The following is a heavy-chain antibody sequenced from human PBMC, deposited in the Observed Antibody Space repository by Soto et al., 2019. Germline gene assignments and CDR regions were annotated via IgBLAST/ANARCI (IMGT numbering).Heavy chain of an antibody. V-gene: IGHV3-11*05. CDR1: GFTFSDYY. Sequence: QVQLVESGGGLVKPGGSLRLSCAASGFTFSDYYMSWIRQAPGKGLEWVSYISSSSSYTNYADSVKGRFTISRDNAKNSLDLQRNSLRAEDTAVYYCARVGGRDVVVTADFDYWGQGTLVTVSS. D-gene: IGHD2-21*02. CDR3: ARVGGRDVVVTADFDY. J-gene: IGHJ4*02. CDR2: ISSSSSYT.